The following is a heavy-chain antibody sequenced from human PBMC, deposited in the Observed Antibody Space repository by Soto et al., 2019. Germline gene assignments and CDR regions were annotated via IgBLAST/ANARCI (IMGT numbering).Heavy chain of an antibody. J-gene: IGHJ4*02. D-gene: IGHD5-12*01. V-gene: IGHV4-30-4*01. CDR3: ARSGTGLDGYNFHPIDY. Sequence: PSETLSLTCTVSGGSISSGDYYWSWIRQPPGKGLEWIGYIYYSGSTYYNPSLKSRVTISVDTSKNQFSLKLSSVTAADTAVYYRARSGTGLDGYNFHPIDYWGQGTLVTVSS. CDR1: GGSISSGDYY. CDR2: IYYSGST.